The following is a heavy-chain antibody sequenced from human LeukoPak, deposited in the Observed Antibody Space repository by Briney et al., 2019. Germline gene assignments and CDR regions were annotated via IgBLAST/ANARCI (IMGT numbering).Heavy chain of an antibody. J-gene: IGHJ3*02. Sequence: GASVKVSCKASGYTFTSYGISWVRQAPGQGLEWMGWISAYNGNTNYAQKLQGRVTMTTDTSTSTAYMELRSLRSDDTAVYYCARVFGEVSVDAFNIWGQGTMVTVSS. CDR3: ARVFGEVSVDAFNI. D-gene: IGHD3-10*01. CDR1: GYTFTSYG. CDR2: ISAYNGNT. V-gene: IGHV1-18*04.